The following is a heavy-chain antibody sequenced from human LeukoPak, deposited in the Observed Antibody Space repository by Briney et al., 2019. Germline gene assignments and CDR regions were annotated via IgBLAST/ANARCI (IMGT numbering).Heavy chain of an antibody. CDR1: GYIFTGYY. D-gene: IGHD3-3*01. CDR2: INPNSGGT. J-gene: IGHJ3*02. Sequence: ASVKVSCKASGYIFTGYYIHWVRQAPGQGLEWMGWINPNSGGTNYAQKFQGRVTMTRDTSISTAYMELRSLRSDDTAVYYCARGAVGSGYPHAFDIWGQGTMVTVSS. CDR3: ARGAVGSGYPHAFDI. V-gene: IGHV1-2*02.